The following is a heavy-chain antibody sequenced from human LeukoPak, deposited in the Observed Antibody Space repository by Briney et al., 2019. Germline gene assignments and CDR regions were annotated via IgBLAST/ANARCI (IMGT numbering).Heavy chain of an antibody. CDR3: AKEDCTNGVCPGGHDYDAFDI. CDR2: IRYDGSNK. V-gene: IGHV3-30*02. J-gene: IGHJ3*02. D-gene: IGHD2-8*01. CDR1: GCTFSSYG. Sequence: GGSLRLSCAASGCTFSSYGMHWVRQAPGKGLEWVAFIRYDGSNKYYADSVKGRFIISRDNSKNTLYLQMNSLRAEDTAVYYCAKEDCTNGVCPGGHDYDAFDIWGQGTMVTVSS.